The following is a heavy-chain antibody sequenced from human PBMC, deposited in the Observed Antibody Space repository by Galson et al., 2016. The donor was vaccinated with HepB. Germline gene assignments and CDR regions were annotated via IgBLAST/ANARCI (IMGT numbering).Heavy chain of an antibody. CDR3: ARVSWNYGRNLYYVGMDV. Sequence: SVKVSCKASGHTSTTYGISWVRQAPGQELEWMGWISAHTGNTNYAQKVQGRVTMTIDTSTGTAYMELRSLRSDDTAVYYCARVSWNYGRNLYYVGMDVWGQGTTVTVSS. CDR1: GHTSTTYG. CDR2: ISAHTGNT. D-gene: IGHD1-7*01. J-gene: IGHJ6*02. V-gene: IGHV1-18*01.